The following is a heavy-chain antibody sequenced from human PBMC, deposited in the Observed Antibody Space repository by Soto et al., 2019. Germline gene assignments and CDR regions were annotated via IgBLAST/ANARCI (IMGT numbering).Heavy chain of an antibody. J-gene: IGHJ6*02. CDR3: ARAAGDIVVMVAATLGDPDYYYYYYGMDV. V-gene: IGHV4-34*01. CDR1: GGSFSGYY. Sequence: SETLSLTCAVYGGSFSGYYWSWIRQPPGKXLEWIGEINHSGSTNYNPSLKSRVTISVDTSKNQFSLKLSSVTAADTAVYYCARAAGDIVVMVAATLGDPDYYYYYYGMDVWGQGTTVTVSS. CDR2: INHSGST. D-gene: IGHD2-15*01.